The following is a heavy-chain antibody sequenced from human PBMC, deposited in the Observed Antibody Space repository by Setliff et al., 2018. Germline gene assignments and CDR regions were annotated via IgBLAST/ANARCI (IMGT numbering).Heavy chain of an antibody. CDR2: ISAYNGNT. D-gene: IGHD5-18*01. J-gene: IGHJ6*03. CDR3: ARDGVHTAMLIDYYYYMDV. Sequence: GASVKVSCKASGYTFTSYAMNWVRQAPGQGLEWMGWISAYNGNTNYAQKLQGRVTMTTDTSTSTAYMELTSLRSEDTAVYYCARDGVHTAMLIDYYYYMDVWGKGTTVTVSS. CDR1: GYTFTSYA. V-gene: IGHV1-18*01.